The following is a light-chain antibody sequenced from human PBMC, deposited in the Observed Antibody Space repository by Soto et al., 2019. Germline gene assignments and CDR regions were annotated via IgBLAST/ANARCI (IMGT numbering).Light chain of an antibody. CDR2: EVS. Sequence: QSVLAQPASVSGSPGQLITISCTGTSTDVGGYKYVSWYQQYPGKAPKLMIFEVSNRPSGVSNRFSGSKSGNTASLTISGLQAEDEAYYYCSSYTTNSTWVFGGGTQLTVL. J-gene: IGLJ3*02. CDR1: STDVGGYKY. V-gene: IGLV2-14*01. CDR3: SSYTTNSTWV.